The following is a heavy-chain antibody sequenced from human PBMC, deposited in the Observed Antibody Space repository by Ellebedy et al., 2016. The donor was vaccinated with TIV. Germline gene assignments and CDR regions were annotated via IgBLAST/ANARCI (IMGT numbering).Heavy chain of an antibody. CDR3: AGAYGRATPRS. J-gene: IGHJ5*02. CDR2: IYSSGST. CDR1: GGSVSSSRSY. Sequence: MPSETLSLTCAVSGGSVSSSRSYWSWIRQPPGKGLEWIGYIYSSGSTDYKPSLTTRVPISVDTSKNHFSLTLKSVTAADTAVYFCAGAYGRATPRSWGQGTLVTVSS. D-gene: IGHD3-10*01. V-gene: IGHV4-61*03.